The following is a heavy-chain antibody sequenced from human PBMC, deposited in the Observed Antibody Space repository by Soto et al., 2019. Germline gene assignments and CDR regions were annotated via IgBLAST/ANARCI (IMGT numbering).Heavy chain of an antibody. V-gene: IGHV1-2*02. Sequence: QVQLVQSGAEVKKPGASMKVSCKASGYTFSDYYMHWVRQAPGQGLECMGWISPNNGATNYAQKFQDRVTMTRDAPITTAYMELSRLRSDVTAVYYCARGGEFCSTGSCNSSLGDAFDVWGQGTTVTVSS. D-gene: IGHD2-15*01. CDR3: ARGGEFCSTGSCNSSLGDAFDV. J-gene: IGHJ3*01. CDR2: ISPNNGAT. CDR1: GYTFSDYY.